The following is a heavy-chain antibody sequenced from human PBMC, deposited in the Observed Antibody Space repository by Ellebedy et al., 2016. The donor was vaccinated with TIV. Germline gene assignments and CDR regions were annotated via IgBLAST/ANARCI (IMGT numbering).Heavy chain of an antibody. D-gene: IGHD1-26*01. CDR1: GGSISSGGYH. CDR2: IFYTGSST. J-gene: IGHJ4*02. CDR3: ARHSDEWELSV. Sequence: SETLSLTXTVSGGSISSGGYHWGWIRQPPGKGLEWIGNIFYTGSSTNYNPSLKSRVYMSIDMSKNQLSLRLSSVTASDTAVFYCARHSDEWELSVWGQGTLVTVSP. V-gene: IGHV4-39*01.